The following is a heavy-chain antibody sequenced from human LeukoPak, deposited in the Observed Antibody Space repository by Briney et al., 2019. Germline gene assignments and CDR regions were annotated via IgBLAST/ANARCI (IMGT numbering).Heavy chain of an antibody. V-gene: IGHV1-69*04. CDR1: GGTFSSYA. CDR3: AMPTTVARRYYYGMDV. J-gene: IGHJ6*02. D-gene: IGHD4-23*01. Sequence: SVTVSCKASGGTFSSYAISWVRQAPGQGLEWMGRIIPILGIINYAQKFQGRVTITADKSTSTAYMELSSLRSEDTAVYYCAMPTTVARRYYYGMDVWGQGTTVTVSS. CDR2: IIPILGII.